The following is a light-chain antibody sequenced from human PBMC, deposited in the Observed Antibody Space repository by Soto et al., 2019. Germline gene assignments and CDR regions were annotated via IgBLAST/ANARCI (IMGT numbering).Light chain of an antibody. CDR1: KLGDKY. CDR3: QAWDSRHGV. J-gene: IGLJ2*01. Sequence: SYELTQPPSVSVSPGQTASITCSGDKLGDKYACWYQQKPGQSPVLVIYQDSKRPSGIPERFSCSNSGNTATLTISGTQAMDEADYYCQAWDSRHGVFGGGTKVTVL. CDR2: QDS. V-gene: IGLV3-1*01.